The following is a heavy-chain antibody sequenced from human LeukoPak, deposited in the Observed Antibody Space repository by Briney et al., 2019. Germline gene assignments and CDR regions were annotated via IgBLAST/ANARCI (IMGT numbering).Heavy chain of an antibody. V-gene: IGHV1-2*06. CDR1: GYTLTDYY. D-gene: IGHD4-17*01. Sequence: ASVKVSCKASGYTLTDYYIHWVRQAPGQGLEWVGRINPNSGATHYPQKFQGRVTMTRDTSINTAYLELNSLRSDDTAIYYCARDEQGGTTGGLGYWGQGTLVTVSS. J-gene: IGHJ4*02. CDR3: ARDEQGGTTGGLGY. CDR2: INPNSGAT.